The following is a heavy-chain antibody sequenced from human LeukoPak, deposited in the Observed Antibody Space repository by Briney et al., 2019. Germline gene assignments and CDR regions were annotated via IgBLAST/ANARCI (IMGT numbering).Heavy chain of an antibody. CDR3: ATSFAIFGVVTRGWFDP. Sequence: SVKVSCKASGGTFSSYAISWVRQAPGQGLEWMGGIIPIFGTANYAQKFQGRVTMTEDTSTDTAYMELSSLRSEDTAVYYCATSFAIFGVVTRGWFDPWGQGTLVTVSS. D-gene: IGHD3-3*01. CDR1: GGTFSSYA. V-gene: IGHV1-69*06. CDR2: IIPIFGTA. J-gene: IGHJ5*02.